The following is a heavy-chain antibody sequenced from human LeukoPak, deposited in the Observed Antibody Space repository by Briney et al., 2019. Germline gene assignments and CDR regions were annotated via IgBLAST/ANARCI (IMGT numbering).Heavy chain of an antibody. D-gene: IGHD3-3*01. CDR1: GYTFTSYD. CDR2: INPNSGGT. J-gene: IGHJ3*02. CDR3: ARQLRFLEWLFLDAFDI. Sequence: GASVKLSCKASGYTFTSYDINWVRQATGQGLEWMGWINPNSGGTNYAQKFQGRVTMTRDTSISTAYMELSRLRSDDTAVYYCARQLRFLEWLFLDAFDIWGQGTMVTVSS. V-gene: IGHV1-2*02.